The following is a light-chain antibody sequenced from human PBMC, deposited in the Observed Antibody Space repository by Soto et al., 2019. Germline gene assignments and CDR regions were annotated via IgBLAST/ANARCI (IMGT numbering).Light chain of an antibody. V-gene: IGKV1-12*01. CDR3: QQANSSPFT. CDR1: QSINTW. CDR2: AAS. J-gene: IGKJ2*01. Sequence: DIQMTQSPSSVSASVGDRVTITCRASQSINTWLAWYQQKPGEAPNLLIYAASSLQSGVPSRFSGSGSGTEFILTISSLKPEDFATYFCQQANSSPFTFGQGPKLEIK.